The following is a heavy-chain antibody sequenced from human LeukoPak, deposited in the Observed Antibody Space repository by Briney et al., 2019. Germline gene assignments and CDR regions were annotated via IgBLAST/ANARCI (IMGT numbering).Heavy chain of an antibody. Sequence: HPGGSLRLSCAASGFTFSSYEMNWVRQAPGKGLKWVSYISSSGSTIYYADSVKGRFTISRDNAKNSLYLQMNSLRAEDTAVYYCARVGWELLRGVGNAFDIWGQGTMVTVSS. V-gene: IGHV3-48*03. D-gene: IGHD1-26*01. CDR3: ARVGWELLRGVGNAFDI. CDR1: GFTFSSYE. CDR2: ISSSGSTI. J-gene: IGHJ3*02.